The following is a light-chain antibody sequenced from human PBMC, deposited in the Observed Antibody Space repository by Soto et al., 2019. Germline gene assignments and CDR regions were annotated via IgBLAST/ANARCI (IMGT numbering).Light chain of an antibody. Sequence: EIVLTQSPGTLSLSPGERATPSCRASQSVSSSYLAWYQQKPGQTPRLLFYGASSRATGSPDRFSGSGSGTDFTLTISRLEPEDFAVYYCQQYGSSPFTFGPGTKVDIK. J-gene: IGKJ3*01. CDR2: GAS. CDR3: QQYGSSPFT. V-gene: IGKV3-20*01. CDR1: QSVSSSY.